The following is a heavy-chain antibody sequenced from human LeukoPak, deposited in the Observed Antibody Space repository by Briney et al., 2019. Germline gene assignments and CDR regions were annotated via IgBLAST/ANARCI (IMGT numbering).Heavy chain of an antibody. D-gene: IGHD2-15*01. Sequence: PGGSLRLSCAASGFTFSTNWMHWFRQAPGKGLVWVSRINPDGTTTAYADSVKGRFTISRDNAKNTLYLQMNSLRAEDTAVYYCARGKDRHHYWGQGTLVTVSS. V-gene: IGHV3-74*01. CDR1: GFTFSTNW. CDR3: ARGKDRHHY. CDR2: INPDGTTT. J-gene: IGHJ4*02.